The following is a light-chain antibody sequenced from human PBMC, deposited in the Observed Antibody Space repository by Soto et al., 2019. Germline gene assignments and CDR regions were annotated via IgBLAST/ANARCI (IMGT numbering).Light chain of an antibody. CDR1: QSVSNNY. J-gene: IGKJ1*01. Sequence: LTEPTSSWSRDPGERAVVPGRASQSVSNNYLAWYQQRPGQAPRLLIYGASNRATGIPDRFSGSGSGTDFTLTISRLEPEDFAVYYCQQYGSSGTFGQGTKV. CDR3: QQYGSSGT. CDR2: GAS. V-gene: IGKV3-20*01.